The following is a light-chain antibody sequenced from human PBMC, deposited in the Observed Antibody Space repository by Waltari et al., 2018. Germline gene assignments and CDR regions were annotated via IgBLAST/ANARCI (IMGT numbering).Light chain of an antibody. V-gene: IGLV4-69*01. J-gene: IGLJ3*02. CDR2: VNSDGSH. CDR3: QTGGHGIWV. Sequence: QLVLTQSPSASASLGASVKLPCPLSSGHRSDAIAWHQQQPEKGPRYLMKVNSDGSHSKGDGIPDRFSGSSSGAERYLTISSLQSEDEADYYCQTGGHGIWVFGGGTKLTVL. CDR1: SGHRSDA.